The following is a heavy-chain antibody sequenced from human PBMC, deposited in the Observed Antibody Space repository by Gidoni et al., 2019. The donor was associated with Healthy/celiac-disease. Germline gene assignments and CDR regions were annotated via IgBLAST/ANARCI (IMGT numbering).Heavy chain of an antibody. J-gene: IGHJ3*02. Sequence: QLQLQESGSGLVKPSQTLSLTCAVSGGSISSGGYSWSWIRQPPGKGLEWIGYIYHSGSTYYNPSLKSRVTISVDRSKNQFSLKLSSVTAADTAVYYCARGAYVPATTVGAFDIWGQGTMVTVSS. D-gene: IGHD2-2*01. CDR1: GGSISSGGYS. V-gene: IGHV4-30-2*01. CDR3: ARGAYVPATTVGAFDI. CDR2: IYHSGST.